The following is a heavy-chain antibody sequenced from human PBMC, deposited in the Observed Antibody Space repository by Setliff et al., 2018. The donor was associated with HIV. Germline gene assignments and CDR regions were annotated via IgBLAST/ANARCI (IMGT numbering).Heavy chain of an antibody. D-gene: IGHD3-22*01. CDR2: ISYSGST. CDR1: GGSISTYY. CDR3: AREKIVVLRAYHFDY. J-gene: IGHJ4*02. Sequence: SETLSLTCTVSGGSISTYYWSWIRQPPGKGLEWIGYISYSGSTKYNPSLKSRVTLSVNTPKNQFSLKPNSVTAADTAVYYCAREKIVVLRAYHFDYWGLGTQVTVSS. V-gene: IGHV4-59*01.